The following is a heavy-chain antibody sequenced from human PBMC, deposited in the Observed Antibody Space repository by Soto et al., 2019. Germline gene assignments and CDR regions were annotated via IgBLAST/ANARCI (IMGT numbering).Heavy chain of an antibody. J-gene: IGHJ4*02. Sequence: ASVKVSCKASGYTFTSYGISWVRQAPGQGLEWMGWISAYNGNTNYAQKLQGRVTMTTDTSTSTAYMELRSLRSDDTAVYYCARVTMVRGVIATIDYWGQGTLVTVSS. CDR3: ARVTMVRGVIATIDY. CDR2: ISAYNGNT. V-gene: IGHV1-18*01. D-gene: IGHD3-10*01. CDR1: GYTFTSYG.